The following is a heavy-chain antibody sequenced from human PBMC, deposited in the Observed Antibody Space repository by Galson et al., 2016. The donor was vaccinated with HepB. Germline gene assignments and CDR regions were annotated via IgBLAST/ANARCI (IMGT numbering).Heavy chain of an antibody. D-gene: IGHD2-21*01. J-gene: IGHJ3*02. V-gene: IGHV1-18*04. CDR3: ARDVGGYSCDAFNI. CDR1: GYTFTSYG. CDR2: ISAYNGHT. Sequence: SVKVSCKASGYTFTSYGISWVRQAPGQGLEWMGWISAYNGHTNYAQKLQGRVTMTTDTSTSTAYMDLRSLRSDDTAVYYCARDVGGYSCDAFNIWGQGTMVTVSS.